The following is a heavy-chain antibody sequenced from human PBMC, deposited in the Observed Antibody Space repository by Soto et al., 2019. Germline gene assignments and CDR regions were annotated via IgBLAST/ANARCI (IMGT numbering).Heavy chain of an antibody. J-gene: IGHJ6*02. Sequence: SETLSLTCAVYGGSFSGYYWSWIRQPPGKGLEWIGEINHSGSTNYNPSLKSRVTISVDASKNQFSLKLSSVTAADTAVYYCARVQWLNYYYGMDVWGQGTTVTVSS. CDR3: ARVQWLNYYYGMDV. D-gene: IGHD6-19*01. CDR1: GGSFSGYY. CDR2: INHSGST. V-gene: IGHV4-34*01.